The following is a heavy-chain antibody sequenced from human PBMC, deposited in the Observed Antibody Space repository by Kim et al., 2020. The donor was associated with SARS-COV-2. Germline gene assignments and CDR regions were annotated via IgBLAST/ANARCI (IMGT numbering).Heavy chain of an antibody. CDR3: TTGHYSNYPSYYYYGMDV. J-gene: IGHJ6*02. D-gene: IGHD4-4*01. Sequence: KGRFTISRDDSKNTLYLQMNSLKTEDTAVYYCTTGHYSNYPSYYYYGMDVWGQGTTVTVSS. V-gene: IGHV3-15*01.